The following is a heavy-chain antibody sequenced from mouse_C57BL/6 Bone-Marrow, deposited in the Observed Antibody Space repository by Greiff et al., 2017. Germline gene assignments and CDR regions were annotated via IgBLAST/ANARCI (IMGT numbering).Heavy chain of an antibody. V-gene: IGHV1-9*01. D-gene: IGHD1-1*01. CDR1: GYTFPGYW. CDR2: ILPGSGST. J-gene: IGHJ2*01. Sequence: VQLQQSGAELMKPGASVKLSCKATGYTFPGYWIEWVKQRPGHGLEWIGEILPGSGSTNYNEKFKGKATFTADTSSNTAYLQLSSLTTEDSAIYYCANPPLYYGSSYVDYWGQGTTLTVSS. CDR3: ANPPLYYGSSYVDY.